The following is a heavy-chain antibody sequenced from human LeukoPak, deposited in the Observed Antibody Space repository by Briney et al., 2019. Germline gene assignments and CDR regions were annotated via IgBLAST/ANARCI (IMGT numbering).Heavy chain of an antibody. CDR3: ARESGGDYCLDY. J-gene: IGHJ4*02. Sequence: GRFTISRDNAKNSLYLQMNSLRAEDTAVYYCARESGGDYCLDYWGQGTLVTVSS. D-gene: IGHD4-17*01. V-gene: IGHV3-11*06.